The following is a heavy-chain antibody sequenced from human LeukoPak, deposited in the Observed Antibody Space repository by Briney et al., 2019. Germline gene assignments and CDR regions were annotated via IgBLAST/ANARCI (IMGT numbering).Heavy chain of an antibody. CDR3: ARDMTTVTTPGSDHYYGMDV. D-gene: IGHD4-17*01. Sequence: GGSLRLSCAASGFTFSSYEMNWVRQAPGKGLEWVSYISSSGSTIYYADSVKGRFTISKDNAKNSLYLQMNSLRAEDTAVYYCARDMTTVTTPGSDHYYGMDVWGQGTTVTVSS. CDR1: GFTFSSYE. V-gene: IGHV3-48*03. CDR2: ISSSGSTI. J-gene: IGHJ6*02.